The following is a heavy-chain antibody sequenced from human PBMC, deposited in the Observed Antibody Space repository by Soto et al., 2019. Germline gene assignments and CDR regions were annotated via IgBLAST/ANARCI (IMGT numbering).Heavy chain of an antibody. CDR3: ATNSYYSLGV. Sequence: SETLSLTCAVSSGSISSAHWWNWVRQPPGKGLEWIGEIYHSGSTNYNPSLKSRVTVSVDKSMNQFSLKLTSVTAADTAVYYCATNSYYSLGVWGPGTTVTVSS. V-gene: IGHV4-4*02. J-gene: IGHJ6*02. CDR2: IYHSGST. CDR1: SGSISSAHW.